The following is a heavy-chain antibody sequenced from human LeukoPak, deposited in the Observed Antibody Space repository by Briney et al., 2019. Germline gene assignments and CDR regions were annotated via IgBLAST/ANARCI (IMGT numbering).Heavy chain of an antibody. Sequence: PSETLSLTCTVSGGSISTYYWSWIRQPPGKGLEWIGYIYYTGITNYNPSLKSRVTISVDTSKNQFSLKLSSVTAADTAVYYCARVEDSGYDYRGRFDPWGQGTLVTVSS. D-gene: IGHD5-12*01. CDR2: IYYTGIT. CDR1: GGSISTYY. V-gene: IGHV4-59*12. CDR3: ARVEDSGYDYRGRFDP. J-gene: IGHJ5*02.